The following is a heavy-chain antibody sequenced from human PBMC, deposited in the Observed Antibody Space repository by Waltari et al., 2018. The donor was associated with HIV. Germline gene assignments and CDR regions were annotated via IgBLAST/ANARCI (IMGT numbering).Heavy chain of an antibody. J-gene: IGHJ4*02. CDR2: LHPEDCKA. CDR1: GYTLTELS. D-gene: IGHD4-17*01. Sequence: QVQLLQSGAEVKQPGASVKVSCKVSGYTLTELSIHWVRQAPGKGLEWMGGLHPEDCKAIYAQKFQGRVTMTEDTSTDTAYMQLTSLRSEDTAIYYCATGGDYGSPFDYWGQGTLVTVSS. CDR3: ATGGDYGSPFDY. V-gene: IGHV1-24*01.